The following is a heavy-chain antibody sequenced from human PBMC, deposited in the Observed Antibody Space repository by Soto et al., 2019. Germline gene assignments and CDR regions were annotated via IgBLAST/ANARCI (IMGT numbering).Heavy chain of an antibody. Sequence: KASETLSLTCVVSGESFSGYYWSWIRQTPGMGLEWIGEVDHRGSTTYNPSLKNRASISIDSSKNLFSLGLTSVTAADTALYFCARYEYGNSLYGVDVWGQGTRVTVSS. V-gene: IGHV4-34*01. D-gene: IGHD1-7*01. J-gene: IGHJ6*02. CDR1: GESFSGYY. CDR3: ARYEYGNSLYGVDV. CDR2: VDHRGST.